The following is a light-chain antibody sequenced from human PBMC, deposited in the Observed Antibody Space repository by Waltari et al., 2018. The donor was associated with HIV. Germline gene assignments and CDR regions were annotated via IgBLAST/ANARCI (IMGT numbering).Light chain of an antibody. V-gene: IGLV1-44*01. CDR3: SSWDDSLSGWV. J-gene: IGLJ3*02. CDR2: SNN. CDR1: SSSIGSNT. Sequence: QSVLTQAPSASGTPGQRVTISCSGSSSSIGSNTVNWSQQLPGTAPKHLIYSNNQRPSGVPDRYSGSKSGTSASLAISGLQSEDEADYYCSSWDDSLSGWVFGGGTKLTVL.